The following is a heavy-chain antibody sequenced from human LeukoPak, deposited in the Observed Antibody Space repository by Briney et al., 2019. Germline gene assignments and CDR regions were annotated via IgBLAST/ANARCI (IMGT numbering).Heavy chain of an antibody. CDR1: GDSVSGYY. CDR2: FYTSANT. J-gene: IGHJ6*03. D-gene: IGHD3-22*01. CDR3: ARGLRDEERHYGYYYMDV. Sequence: NPSDTLSLTCTVSGDSVSGYYGSWIRQPPGKGLEWIGYFYTSANTNYTPSLKSRVTMSVDTSKNQFSLKLTSVTAADTAVYYCARGLRDEERHYGYYYMDVWGKGTTVTVSS. V-gene: IGHV4-4*09.